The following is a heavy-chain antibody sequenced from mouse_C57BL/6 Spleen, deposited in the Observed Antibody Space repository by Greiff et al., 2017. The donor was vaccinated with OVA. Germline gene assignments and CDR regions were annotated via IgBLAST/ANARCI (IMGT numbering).Heavy chain of an antibody. CDR3: ASLYYDYEAY. D-gene: IGHD2-4*01. CDR1: GYSITSGYY. CDR2: ISYDGSN. Sequence: EVQLVESGPGLVKPSQSLSLTCSVPGYSITSGYYWNWIRQFPGNKLEWMGYISYDGSNNYNPSLKNRISITRDTSKNQFFLKLNSVTTEDTATYYCASLYYDYEAYWGQGTLVTVSA. V-gene: IGHV3-6*01. J-gene: IGHJ3*01.